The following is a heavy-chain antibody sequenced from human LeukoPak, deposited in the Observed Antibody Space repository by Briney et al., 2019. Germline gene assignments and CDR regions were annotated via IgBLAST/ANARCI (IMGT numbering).Heavy chain of an antibody. CDR1: GYSFNTCG. CDR3: ARGIAVASAGDY. D-gene: IGHD6-19*01. J-gene: IGHJ4*02. Sequence: ASVKVSCKASGYSFNTCGITWVRQAPGQGLEWMAWISTNNDDTKYAQDFQGRVTMTTDTSTSTAYMELRSLRSDDTAVYYCARGIAVASAGDYWGQGTLVTVSS. V-gene: IGHV1-18*01. CDR2: ISTNNDDT.